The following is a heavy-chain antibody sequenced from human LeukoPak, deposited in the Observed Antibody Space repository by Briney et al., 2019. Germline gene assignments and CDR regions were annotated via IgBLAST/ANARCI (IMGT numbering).Heavy chain of an antibody. V-gene: IGHV3-30*02. CDR3: AKDPKNNVYPDGSFDY. D-gene: IGHD1-14*01. CDR1: GFTFNIFG. J-gene: IGHJ4*02. Sequence: GGSLRLSCTASGFTFNIFGMYWVRQAPGKGLEWVAFIRNDGTHEKYGDSVKGRFTISRDNSKNTLYLLMNSLRGEDTAIYYCAKDPKNNVYPDGSFDYGGQETLVSVSS. CDR2: IRNDGTHE.